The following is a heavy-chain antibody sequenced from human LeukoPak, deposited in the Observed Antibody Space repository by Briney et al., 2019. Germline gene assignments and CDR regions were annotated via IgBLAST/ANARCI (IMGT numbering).Heavy chain of an antibody. D-gene: IGHD2-8*01. Sequence: SETLSLTCTVSGGSISSSSNYWGWIRQPPGRGLEWIGRIYYSGSTHYNPSLKSRVTISVDTSNNQFSLKLNSVTAADTAVYYCARRSVYWYFDLWGRGTLVTVSS. CDR1: GGSISSSSNY. CDR2: IYYSGST. J-gene: IGHJ2*01. CDR3: ARRSVYWYFDL. V-gene: IGHV4-39*01.